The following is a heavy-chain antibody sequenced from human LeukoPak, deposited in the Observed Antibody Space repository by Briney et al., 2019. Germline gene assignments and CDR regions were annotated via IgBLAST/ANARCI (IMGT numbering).Heavy chain of an antibody. V-gene: IGHV4-59*01. Sequence: SETLSLTCTVSGGSISNYYWSWIRQPPGKGLEWIGYIYHSGSTSYNPSLKSRVTISEDTSKNQVSLRLSSATAADTAVYYCARSRVWSDYWGYFDYWGQGTLVTVSS. J-gene: IGHJ4*02. CDR1: GGSISNYY. CDR3: ARSRVWSDYWGYFDY. CDR2: IYHSGST. D-gene: IGHD3-3*01.